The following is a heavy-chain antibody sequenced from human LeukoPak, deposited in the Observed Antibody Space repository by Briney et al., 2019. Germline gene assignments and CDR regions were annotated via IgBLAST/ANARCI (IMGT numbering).Heavy chain of an antibody. J-gene: IGHJ5*02. V-gene: IGHV3-21*01. D-gene: IGHD6-13*01. CDR2: ISSSSSYI. Sequence: GGSLRLSCAASGFTFSSYSMNWVRQAPGKGLGWVSSISSSSSYIYYADSVKGRFTISRDNAKNSLYLQMNSLRAEDTAVYYCARDRAAGTVGNWFDPWGRGTLVTVSS. CDR3: ARDRAAGTVGNWFDP. CDR1: GFTFSSYS.